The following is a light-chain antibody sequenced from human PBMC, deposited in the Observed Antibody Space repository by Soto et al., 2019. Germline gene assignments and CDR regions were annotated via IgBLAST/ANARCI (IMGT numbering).Light chain of an antibody. CDR3: GTWDDNLKVGL. Sequence: QSVLTQPPSVSAAPGQRVTMSCSGSSSNIGTHHVAWYQQFPGTAPKLLIYDNHHRPSGIPDRFSGSKSGTSATLDITGLQTGDEADYYCGTWDDNLKVGLFGGGTKLTVL. J-gene: IGLJ3*02. V-gene: IGLV1-51*01. CDR1: SSNIGTHH. CDR2: DNH.